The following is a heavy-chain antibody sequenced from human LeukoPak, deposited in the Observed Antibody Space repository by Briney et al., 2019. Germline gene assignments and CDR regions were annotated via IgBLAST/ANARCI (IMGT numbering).Heavy chain of an antibody. D-gene: IGHD2/OR15-2a*01. V-gene: IGHV3-30-3*01. J-gene: IGHJ4*02. CDR3: ASNNDY. Sequence: GGSLRLSCAASGFTFSNYAMSWVRQAPGKGLEWVAVISYDGSNKYYADSVKGRFTISRDNSKNTLYLQMNSLRAEDTAVYYCASNNDYWGQGTLVTVSS. CDR2: ISYDGSNK. CDR1: GFTFSNYA.